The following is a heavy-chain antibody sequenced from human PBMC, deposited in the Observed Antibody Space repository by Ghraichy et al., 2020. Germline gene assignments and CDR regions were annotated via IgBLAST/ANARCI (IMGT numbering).Heavy chain of an antibody. D-gene: IGHD6-13*01. J-gene: IGHJ4*02. CDR2: ISGSGGST. CDR3: AKRAEGGTGYFDF. CDR1: GFTFSSGA. V-gene: IGHV3-23*01. Sequence: GESLRLSCAASGFTFSSGAMSWVRQAPGKGLEWVSGISGSGGSTYYADSVKGRFTISRDNSKNTLYLQMNNLRAEDTALYYCAKRAEGGTGYFDFWGQGTLVTVSS.